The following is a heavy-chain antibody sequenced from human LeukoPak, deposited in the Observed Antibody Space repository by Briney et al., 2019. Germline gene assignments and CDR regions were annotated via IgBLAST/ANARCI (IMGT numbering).Heavy chain of an antibody. V-gene: IGHV4-59*01. Sequence: PSETLSLTCTVSGGSISSYYWSWIRQPPGKGLEWIGYIYYSGSTNYNPSLKRRVTISVDTSKNQFSLKLSSVTAADTAVYYCARTYCSSTSCPVQYWGQGTLVTVSS. CDR2: IYYSGST. CDR1: GGSISSYY. J-gene: IGHJ4*02. CDR3: ARTYCSSTSCPVQY. D-gene: IGHD2-2*01.